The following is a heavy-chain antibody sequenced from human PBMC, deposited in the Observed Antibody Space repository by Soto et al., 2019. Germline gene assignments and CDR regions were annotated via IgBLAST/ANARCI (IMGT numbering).Heavy chain of an antibody. J-gene: IGHJ4*02. D-gene: IGHD1-1*01. CDR2: IDSSGNI. CDR1: GGSLTSSGSA. Sequence: QLQLQESGPGLVKPSETLSLTCNASGGSLTSSGSAWGWIRQSPGKGLEWIGTIDSSGNIYFIPSLKCERTIAVDTSKNQISLELSSETAAETAVYYCARHRHNQGREYYFDSWCQGTLFTGSS. V-gene: IGHV4-39*01. CDR3: ARHRHNQGREYYFDS.